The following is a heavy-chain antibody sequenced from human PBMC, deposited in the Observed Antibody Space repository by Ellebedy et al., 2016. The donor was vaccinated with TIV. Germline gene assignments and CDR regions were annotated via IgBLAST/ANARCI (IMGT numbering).Heavy chain of an antibody. CDR3: TKRAEGWGFFDY. CDR2: MSEYDGRT. V-gene: IGHV3-23*01. J-gene: IGHJ4*02. Sequence: PGGSLRLSCATSGFTFSAYVMAWVRQIPGKGLEWVSAMSEYDGRTFYADSVKGRFTISRDNSRDTLFLQMNSLRAEDTAVYYCTKRAEGWGFFDYWGQGTLVTVSS. CDR1: GFTFSAYV. D-gene: IGHD3-16*01.